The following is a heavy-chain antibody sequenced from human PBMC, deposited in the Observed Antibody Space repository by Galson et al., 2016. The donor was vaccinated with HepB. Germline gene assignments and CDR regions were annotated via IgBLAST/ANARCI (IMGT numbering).Heavy chain of an antibody. Sequence: SLRLSCAASGISFSRKWMTWVRQAPGKGLEWVANIKQDGSEKYYADSVKGRFTISRDNTENSLYLQMNSLRAEDTAGYYCARGYSWVDVWGQGTTVTVAS. J-gene: IGHJ6*02. CDR2: IKQDGSEK. CDR1: GISFSRKW. V-gene: IGHV3-7*01. CDR3: ARGYSWVDV. D-gene: IGHD2-15*01.